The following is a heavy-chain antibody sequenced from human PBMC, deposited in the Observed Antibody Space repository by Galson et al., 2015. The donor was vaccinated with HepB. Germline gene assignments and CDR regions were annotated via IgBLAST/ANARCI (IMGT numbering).Heavy chain of an antibody. D-gene: IGHD4-17*01. CDR3: ARVGGYGDYPIYWHFDL. CDR2: IDPSDSYT. Sequence: QSGAEVKKPGESLKISCKGSGYSFTSYWISWVRQMPGKGLEWMGRIDPSDSYTNYSPSFQGHVTISADKSISTAYLQWSSLKASDTAMYYCARVGGYGDYPIYWHFDLWGRGTLVTVSS. CDR1: GYSFTSYW. J-gene: IGHJ2*01. V-gene: IGHV5-10-1*01.